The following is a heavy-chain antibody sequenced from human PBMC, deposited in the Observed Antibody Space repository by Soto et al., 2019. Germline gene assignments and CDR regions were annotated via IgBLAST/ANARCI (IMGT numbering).Heavy chain of an antibody. CDR2: ISSSSSYI. V-gene: IGHV3-21*01. J-gene: IGHJ3*02. CDR1: GFTFSSYS. Sequence: GGSLRLSCAASGFTFSSYSMNWVRQAPGKGLEWVSSISSSSSYIYYADSVKGRFTISRDNAKNSLYLQMNSLRAEDTAVYYCASAKFVVVTEDAFDIWGQGTMVTVSS. D-gene: IGHD2-21*02. CDR3: ASAKFVVVTEDAFDI.